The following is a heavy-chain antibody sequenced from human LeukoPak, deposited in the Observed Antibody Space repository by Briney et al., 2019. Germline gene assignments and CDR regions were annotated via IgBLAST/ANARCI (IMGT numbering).Heavy chain of an antibody. CDR3: VRDSTSYRYCDY. J-gene: IGHJ4*02. Sequence: PGGSLRLSCAASGFTFNTYAMNWVRQAPGKGLEWVSHITGSSSYIYYADSVQGRVTISRDNARNSLYLQLNNLRAEDTAVYYCVRDSTSYRYCDYWGQGTLVTVSS. CDR1: GFTFNTYA. V-gene: IGHV3-21*01. CDR2: ITGSSSYI. D-gene: IGHD3-16*02.